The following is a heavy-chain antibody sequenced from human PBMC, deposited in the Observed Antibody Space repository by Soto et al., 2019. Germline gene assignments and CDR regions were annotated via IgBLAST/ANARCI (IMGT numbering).Heavy chain of an antibody. CDR1: GYSFTSYW. CDR3: ARRXHSGSYYGDGTMCFDY. J-gene: IGHJ4*02. CDR2: IYPGDSDT. D-gene: IGHD1-26*01. V-gene: IGHV5-51*01. Sequence: GESLKISCKGSGYSFTSYWIGWVRQMPGKGLEWMGIIYPGDSDTRYSPSFQGQVTISADKSXXXXXXXXXXXXASDTXXXYCARRXHSGSYYGDGTMCFDYWGQGTLVTVSS.